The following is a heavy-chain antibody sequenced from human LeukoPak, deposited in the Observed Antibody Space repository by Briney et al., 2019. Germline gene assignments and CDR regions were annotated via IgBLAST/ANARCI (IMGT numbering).Heavy chain of an antibody. CDR2: ISSSGSTI. V-gene: IGHV3-48*03. CDR1: GFTFSSYE. Sequence: GGSLRLSCAVSGFTFSSYEMNWVRQAPGKGLEWVSYISSSGSTIYYADSVKGRVTISRDNARNSLYLHMNNLRVEDTALYYCGRYLNSGPLDYWGQGIQVTVSS. D-gene: IGHD6-19*01. CDR3: GRYLNSGPLDY. J-gene: IGHJ4*02.